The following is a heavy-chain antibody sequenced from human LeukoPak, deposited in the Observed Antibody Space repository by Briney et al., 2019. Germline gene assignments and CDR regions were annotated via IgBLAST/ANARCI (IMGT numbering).Heavy chain of an antibody. CDR2: IVVGSGNT. CDR3: AADPSGSYNGGSDY. D-gene: IGHD1-26*01. V-gene: IGHV1-58*01. CDR1: GFTFTSSA. Sequence: SVKVSCKASGFTFTSSAVQWVRQARGQRLEWIGWIVVGSGNTNYAQKFQERVTITRDMSTSTAYMELSSLRSEDTAVYYCAADPSGSYNGGSDYWGQGTLVTVSS. J-gene: IGHJ4*02.